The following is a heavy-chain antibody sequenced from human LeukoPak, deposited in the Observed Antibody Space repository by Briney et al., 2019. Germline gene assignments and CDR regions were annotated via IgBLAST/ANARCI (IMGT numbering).Heavy chain of an antibody. J-gene: IGHJ4*02. Sequence: ASVKVSCKSSGYTFTSYAMKWVPQAPGQGLEWMGWINTNTGNPTYAQGFTGRFVFSLDTSVSTPYLQISSLKAEDTAVYYCARTQVGATLTADYWGQGTLVTVSS. CDR1: GYTFTSYA. D-gene: IGHD1-26*01. CDR2: INTNTGNP. CDR3: ARTQVGATLTADY. V-gene: IGHV7-4-1*02.